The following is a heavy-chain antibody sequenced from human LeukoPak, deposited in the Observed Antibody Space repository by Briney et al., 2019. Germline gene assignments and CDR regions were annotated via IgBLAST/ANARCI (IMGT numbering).Heavy chain of an antibody. CDR1: NAAITSGNYY. V-gene: IGHV4-39*02. D-gene: IGHD3-10*01. CDR3: ASRRYYSYMDV. Sequence: SETLSLTCTVSNAAITSGNYYWNWVRQAPGKGLEWIGSIFQTGDIYYNPSLKSRLTISLDTSKNHFSLRLTSVTAADTAVYYCASRRYYSYMDVWGKGTTVTVSS. CDR2: IFQTGDI. J-gene: IGHJ6*03.